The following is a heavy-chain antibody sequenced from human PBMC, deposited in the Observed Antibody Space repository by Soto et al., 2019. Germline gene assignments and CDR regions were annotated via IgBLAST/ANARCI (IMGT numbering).Heavy chain of an antibody. CDR2: ISSTSATI. V-gene: IGHV3-48*01. Sequence: EVQLMESGGGLVQPGGSLRLSCTASGFTFTSYSINWVRQAPGQGLEWISYISSTSATIYYAESVRGRFTVSRDNAKNSGYLQMNSLRAEDTAVYFCARAKSLEYNWFDTWGQGTPVTVSS. CDR1: GFTFTSYS. CDR3: ARAKSLEYNWFDT. J-gene: IGHJ5*02.